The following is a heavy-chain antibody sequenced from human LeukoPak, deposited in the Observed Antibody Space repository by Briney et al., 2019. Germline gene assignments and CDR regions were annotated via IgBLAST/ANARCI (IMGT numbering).Heavy chain of an antibody. D-gene: IGHD3-22*01. J-gene: IGHJ4*02. Sequence: GGSLRLSCAASGFIVSNNDMSWVRQSPGKGLEWVSLIYSGGRTYYADSVKGRFTISRDNSKNTPYLQMNSLSGEDTAVYYCARGCFYDRSPYCPFDYWGQGTLVTVSS. CDR3: ARGCFYDRSPYCPFDY. CDR1: GFIVSNND. CDR2: IYSGGRT. V-gene: IGHV3-53*01.